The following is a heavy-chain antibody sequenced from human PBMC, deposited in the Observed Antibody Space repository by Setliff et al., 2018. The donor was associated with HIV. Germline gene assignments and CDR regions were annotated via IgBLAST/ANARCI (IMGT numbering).Heavy chain of an antibody. J-gene: IGHJ6*02. CDR3: ARDLVLVGYYYYGMDV. D-gene: IGHD6-6*01. CDR1: GYTLTNYP. V-gene: IGHV1-3*01. Sequence: ASVKVSCKASGYTLTNYPIHWVRQAPGQTLEWMGWIIPGNGNTHYSQKFKGRVTITTDTSATTASMELSSLTAYMELSRLKSEDTTVYYCARDLVLVGYYYYGMDVWGQGTTVTVSS. CDR2: IIPGNGNT.